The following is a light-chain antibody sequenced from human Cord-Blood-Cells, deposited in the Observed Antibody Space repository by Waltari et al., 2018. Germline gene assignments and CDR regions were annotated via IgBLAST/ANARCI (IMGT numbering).Light chain of an antibody. CDR2: DES. CDR1: QDISNY. V-gene: IGKV1-33*01. J-gene: IGKJ3*01. Sequence: DIQMTQSPSSLSASVGDRVTITCQASQDISNYLNWYQQKPGKAPKLLIYDESNLETGVPSRFSGSGSGTDFTFTISSLQHEDIATYYCQQYDNLPRTFGPGTKVDIK. CDR3: QQYDNLPRT.